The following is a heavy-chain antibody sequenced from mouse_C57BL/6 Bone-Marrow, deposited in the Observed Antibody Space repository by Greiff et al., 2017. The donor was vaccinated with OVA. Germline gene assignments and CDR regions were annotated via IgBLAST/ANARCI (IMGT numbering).Heavy chain of an antibody. Sequence: QVQLQQPGAELVMPGASVKLSCKASGYTFTSYWMHWVKQRPGQGLEWIGEIDPSDSYTNYNQKFKGKSTLTVDKSSSTAYMQLSSLTSEDSAVYYCASFWLRRGGFAYWGQGTLVTVSA. CDR1: GYTFTSYW. CDR3: ASFWLRRGGFAY. V-gene: IGHV1-69*01. CDR2: IDPSDSYT. J-gene: IGHJ3*01. D-gene: IGHD2-2*01.